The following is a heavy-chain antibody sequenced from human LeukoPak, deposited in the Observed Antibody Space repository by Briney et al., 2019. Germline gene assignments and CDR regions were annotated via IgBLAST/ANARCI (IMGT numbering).Heavy chain of an antibody. CDR2: IDTSGSII. D-gene: IGHD1-26*01. CDR3: ARGSFWATILYYYYYMDV. Sequence: PGGSLRLSCVGSEFNVSSLYMTWIRQAPGKGLEWVSNIDTSGSIIYYADSVKGRFTISRDNAKNSLYLQMNSLRVEDTAVYYCARGSFWATILYYYYYMDVWGKGTTVTVSS. J-gene: IGHJ6*03. V-gene: IGHV3-11*01. CDR1: EFNVSSLY.